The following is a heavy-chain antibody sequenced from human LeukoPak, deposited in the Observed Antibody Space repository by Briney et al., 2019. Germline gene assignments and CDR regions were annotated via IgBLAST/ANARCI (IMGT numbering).Heavy chain of an antibody. Sequence: ASVKVSCKASGYTFTSYGISWVRQAPGQGLEWMGWIGAYNGNTNYAQKLQGRVTMTTDTSTSTAYMELRSLRSDDTAVYYCAREPLLRWSIYYSYGMDVWGQGTTVTVSS. CDR1: GYTFTSYG. J-gene: IGHJ6*02. V-gene: IGHV1-18*01. D-gene: IGHD4-23*01. CDR2: IGAYNGNT. CDR3: AREPLLRWSIYYSYGMDV.